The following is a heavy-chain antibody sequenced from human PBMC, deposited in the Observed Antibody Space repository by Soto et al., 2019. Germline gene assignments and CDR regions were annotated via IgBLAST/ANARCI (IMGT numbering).Heavy chain of an antibody. Sequence: QVHLVQTGAEVKKPGASVKVSSQSSGYTFTSYGITWVRQAPGQGLEWVGWISAHNGNTDYAQKLQGRVIVTRDTSTSTAYMELRSLISDDAVVYYCARGGYGDYWGQGAVVTVSS. J-gene: IGHJ4*02. CDR3: ARGGYGDY. D-gene: IGHD1-1*01. CDR1: GYTFTSYG. CDR2: ISAHNGNT. V-gene: IGHV1-18*01.